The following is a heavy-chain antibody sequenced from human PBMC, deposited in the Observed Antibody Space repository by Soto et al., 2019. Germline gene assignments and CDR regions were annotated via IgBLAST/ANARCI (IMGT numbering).Heavy chain of an antibody. J-gene: IGHJ4*02. CDR1: GFTFSSYA. CDR3: ARDGSQFLEWLLGSGFDY. D-gene: IGHD3-3*01. Sequence: VQLVESGGGVVQPGRSLRLSCAASGFTFSSYAMHWVRQAPGKGLEWVAVISYDGSNKYYADSVKGRFTISRDNSKNTLYLQMNSLRAEDTAVYYCARDGSQFLEWLLGSGFDYWGQGTLVTVSS. CDR2: ISYDGSNK. V-gene: IGHV3-30-3*01.